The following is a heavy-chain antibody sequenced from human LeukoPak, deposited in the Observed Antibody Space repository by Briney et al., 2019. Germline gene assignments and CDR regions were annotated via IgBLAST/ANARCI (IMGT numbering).Heavy chain of an antibody. CDR1: GGTFSSYA. J-gene: IGHJ6*03. CDR2: IIPIFGTA. V-gene: IGHV1-69*05. CDR3: ARTEEQEDQNIYYYYYMDV. Sequence: SVKVSCKASGGTFSSYAISWVRQAPGQGLEWMGRIIPIFGTANYAQKFQGRVTITTDESTSTAYMELSSLRSEDTAVYYCARTEEQEDQNIYYYYYMDVWGKGTTVTVSS. D-gene: IGHD1/OR15-1a*01.